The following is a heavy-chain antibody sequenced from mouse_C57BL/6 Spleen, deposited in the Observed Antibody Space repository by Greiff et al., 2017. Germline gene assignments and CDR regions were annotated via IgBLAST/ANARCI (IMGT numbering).Heavy chain of an antibody. J-gene: IGHJ4*01. CDR1: GYSITSGYY. Sequence: EVQLQESGPGLVKPSQSLSLTCSVTGYSITSGYYWNWIRQFPGNKLEWMGYISYDGSNNYNPALKNRISITRDTSKNQYFLKLNSVTTEDTATDYCASRTYYECSMDYWGRGTSVTVSS. CDR3: ASRTYYECSMDY. CDR2: ISYDGSN. V-gene: IGHV3-6*01. D-gene: IGHD2-10*01.